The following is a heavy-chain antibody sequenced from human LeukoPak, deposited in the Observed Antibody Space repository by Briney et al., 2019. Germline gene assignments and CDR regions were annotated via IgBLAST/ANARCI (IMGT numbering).Heavy chain of an antibody. CDR3: ARVAAMVAYFDY. CDR1: GGSISSGSYY. D-gene: IGHD5-18*01. J-gene: IGHJ4*02. V-gene: IGHV4-61*02. CDR2: IYTSGST. Sequence: PSETLSLTCTVSGGSISSGSYYWSWIRQPAGRGQEWIGRIYTSGSTNYNPSLNSRVTISVDTSKNQFSLKLSSVTAADTAVYYCARVAAMVAYFDYWGQGTLVTVSS.